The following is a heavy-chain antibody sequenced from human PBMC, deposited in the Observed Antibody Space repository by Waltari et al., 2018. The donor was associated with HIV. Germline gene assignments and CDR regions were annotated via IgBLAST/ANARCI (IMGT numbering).Heavy chain of an antibody. J-gene: IGHJ6*02. CDR3: ARLRYSGSYSRLYYYYGMDV. CDR1: GGSFSGYY. D-gene: IGHD1-26*01. Sequence: QVQLQQWGAGLLKPSETLSLTCAVYGGSFSGYYWSWIRQPPGKGLEWIGEINHSGSTNYNPSLKSRVTISVDTSKNQFSLKLSSVTAADTAVYYCARLRYSGSYSRLYYYYGMDVWGQGTTVTVSS. CDR2: INHSGST. V-gene: IGHV4-34*01.